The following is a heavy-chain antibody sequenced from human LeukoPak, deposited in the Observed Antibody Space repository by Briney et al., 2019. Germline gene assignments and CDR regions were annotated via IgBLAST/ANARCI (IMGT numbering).Heavy chain of an antibody. Sequence: SVKVSCKASGGTFSSYAISWVRQAPGQGLEWMGGIIPIFGTANYAQKFQGRVTITADESTSAAYMELSSLRSEDTAVYYCAKTSRDSSGYYNLYYYYYGMDVWGQGTTVTVSS. CDR1: GGTFSSYA. CDR3: AKTSRDSSGYYNLYYYYYGMDV. J-gene: IGHJ6*02. CDR2: IIPIFGTA. V-gene: IGHV1-69*13. D-gene: IGHD3-22*01.